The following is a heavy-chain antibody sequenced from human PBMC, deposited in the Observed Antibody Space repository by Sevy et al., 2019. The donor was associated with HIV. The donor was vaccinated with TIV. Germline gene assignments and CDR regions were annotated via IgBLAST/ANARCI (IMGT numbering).Heavy chain of an antibody. D-gene: IGHD4-17*01. J-gene: IGHJ6*02. V-gene: IGHV3-30*02. CDR2: IRHDGSTK. CDR1: GFTFSSYG. Sequence: GGSLRLSCAASGFTFSSYGMNWVRQAPGKGLEWVTFIRHDGSTKYYADSMRGGVTMSRDNSTGTLCLQMNSLTTEDTAVYYCAKAPHQAVTTSYALDVWGQGTTVTVSS. CDR3: AKAPHQAVTTSYALDV.